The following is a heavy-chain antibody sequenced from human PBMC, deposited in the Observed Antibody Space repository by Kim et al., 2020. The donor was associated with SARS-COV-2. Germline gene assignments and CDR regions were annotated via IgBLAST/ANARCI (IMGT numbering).Heavy chain of an antibody. Sequence: GESLKISRKGSGYSFTSYWIGWVRQMPGKGLEWMGIIYPGDSDTRYSPSFQGQVTISADKSISTAYLQWSSLKASDTAMYYCARHSLYYDILTGYYEPPDYWGQGTLVTVSS. CDR3: ARHSLYYDILTGYYEPPDY. D-gene: IGHD3-9*01. CDR1: GYSFTSYW. J-gene: IGHJ4*02. V-gene: IGHV5-51*01. CDR2: IYPGDSDT.